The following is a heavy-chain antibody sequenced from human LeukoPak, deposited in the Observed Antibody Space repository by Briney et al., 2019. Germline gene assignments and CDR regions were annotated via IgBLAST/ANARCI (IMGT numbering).Heavy chain of an antibody. Sequence: GGSLRLSCAASGFTFDDYAMHWVRQAPGKGLEWVSGISWNSGSIGYADSVKGRFTISRDNAKNSLYLQMNSLRAEDTALYYCAKVGIAAAGLSAPLFDYWGQGTLVTVSS. D-gene: IGHD6-13*01. J-gene: IGHJ4*02. V-gene: IGHV3-9*01. CDR2: ISWNSGSI. CDR1: GFTFDDYA. CDR3: AKVGIAAAGLSAPLFDY.